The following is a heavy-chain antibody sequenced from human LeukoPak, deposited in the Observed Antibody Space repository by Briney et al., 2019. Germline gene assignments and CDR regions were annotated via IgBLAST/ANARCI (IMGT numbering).Heavy chain of an antibody. V-gene: IGHV4-39*01. J-gene: IGHJ4*02. CDR2: IYYSGST. CDR1: GGSISSSSYY. D-gene: IGHD2-21*01. Sequence: SETLSLTCTVSGGSISSSSYYWGWIRQPPGKGLEWIGSIYYSGSTYYNPSLKSRVTISVDTSKNQFSLKLSSVAAADTAVYYCARRSCGPFDYWGQGTLVTVSS. CDR3: ARRSCGPFDY.